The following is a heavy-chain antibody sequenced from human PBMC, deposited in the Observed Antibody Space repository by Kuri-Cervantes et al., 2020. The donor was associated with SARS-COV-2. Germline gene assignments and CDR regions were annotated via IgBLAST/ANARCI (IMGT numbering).Heavy chain of an antibody. J-gene: IGHJ4*02. CDR1: GGSISSYH. V-gene: IGHV4-59*01. CDR2: IFYTGIT. D-gene: IGHD3-16*01. Sequence: SETLSLTCTVSGGSISSYHWSWIRQPPEKGLEWIGYIFYTGITDYNPSLKSRVTISLDTSKNQVSLRLSSVTPADTAVYYCARGLEAADSLGYWGQGTLVTVSS. CDR3: ARGLEAADSLGY.